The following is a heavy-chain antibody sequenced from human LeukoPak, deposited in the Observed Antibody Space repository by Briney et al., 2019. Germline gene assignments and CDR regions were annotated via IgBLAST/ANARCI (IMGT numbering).Heavy chain of an antibody. CDR3: AAGWSPGVGC. D-gene: IGHD3-3*01. J-gene: IGHJ4*02. V-gene: IGHV3-7*05. Sequence: SGGSLRLSCTASGFTFSNSWMSWVRQAPGKGLEWVGNILEDGSEKHYAASVEGRFTISRDNAKNSLYLQMNSLRVDDTAVYYRAAGWSPGVGCWSQGTLVSVSS. CDR2: ILEDGSEK. CDR1: GFTFSNSW.